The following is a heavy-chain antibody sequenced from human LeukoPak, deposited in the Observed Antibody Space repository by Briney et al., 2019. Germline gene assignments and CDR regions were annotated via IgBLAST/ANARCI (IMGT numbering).Heavy chain of an antibody. CDR1: GGTFSSYA. D-gene: IGHD2-2*01. Sequence: SVKVSCKASGGTFSSYAISWVRQAPGQGLEWMGGIIPIFGTANYAQKFQGRVTITADESTSTACMELSSLRSEDTAVYYCASPTPRVVVVPAALDYWGQGTLVTVSS. CDR2: IIPIFGTA. CDR3: ASPTPRVVVVPAALDY. V-gene: IGHV1-69*01. J-gene: IGHJ4*02.